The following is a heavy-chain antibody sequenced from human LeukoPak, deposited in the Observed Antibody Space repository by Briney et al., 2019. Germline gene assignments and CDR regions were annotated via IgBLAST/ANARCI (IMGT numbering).Heavy chain of an antibody. J-gene: IGHJ6*03. D-gene: IGHD5-24*01. CDR2: IRSKAYGGTT. V-gene: IGHV3-49*04. CDR3: TKTATIDLPSYYYYYMDV. CDR1: GFTFGDYA. Sequence: GESLGLSCTPSGFTFGDYAMSWVRQAPGKGLEWVGFIRSKAYGGTTEYAASVKDRFTISRDDSKSIAYLQMNSLKTEDTAVYYCTKTATIDLPSYYYYYMDVWGKGTTVTISS.